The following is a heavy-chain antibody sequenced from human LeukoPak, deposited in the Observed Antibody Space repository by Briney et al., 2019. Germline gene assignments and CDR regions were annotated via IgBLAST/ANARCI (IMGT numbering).Heavy chain of an antibody. CDR2: IIPIFGTA. V-gene: IGHV1-69*13. D-gene: IGHD2-15*01. J-gene: IGHJ4*02. Sequence: SVKVSCKASGGTFSSYAISWVRQAPGQGLEWMGGIIPIFGTANSAQTFQGRVTITADESTSTAYMELSSLRSEDTAVYYCARGGYCSGGSCYSFDYWGQGTLVTVSS. CDR1: GGTFSSYA. CDR3: ARGGYCSGGSCYSFDY.